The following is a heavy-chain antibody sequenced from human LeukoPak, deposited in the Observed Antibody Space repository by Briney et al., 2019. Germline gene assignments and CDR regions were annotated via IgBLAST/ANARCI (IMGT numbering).Heavy chain of an antibody. J-gene: IGHJ3*02. CDR1: GHIFTGHD. CDR2: MNPNSGNT. Sequence: ASVKVSCKASGHIFTGHDINWVRQVTGQGLEWMGWMNPNSGNTGYAQKFQGRVTITRNTSISTAYMELSSLRSEDTAVYYCARGRWAVASDAFDIWGQGAMVTVSS. D-gene: IGHD6-19*01. CDR3: ARGRWAVASDAFDI. V-gene: IGHV1-8*01.